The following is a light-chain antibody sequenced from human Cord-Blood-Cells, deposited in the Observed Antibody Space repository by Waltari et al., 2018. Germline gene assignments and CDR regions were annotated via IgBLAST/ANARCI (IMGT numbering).Light chain of an antibody. J-gene: IGLJ1*01. CDR2: GNN. CDR1: SATIGAGYD. Sequence: QSVLTQPPSVSAAPGQRVTISCTGSSATIGAGYDVHSYQQLPGTAPKRLIYGNNNRPSGVPDRFSGSKSGTSASLAITGLQAEDEADYYCQSYDSSLSGYVFGTGTKVTVL. CDR3: QSYDSSLSGYV. V-gene: IGLV1-40*01.